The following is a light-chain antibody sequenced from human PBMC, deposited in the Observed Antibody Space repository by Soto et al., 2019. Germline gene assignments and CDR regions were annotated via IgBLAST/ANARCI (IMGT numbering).Light chain of an antibody. J-gene: IGKJ4*01. CDR1: QPITASS. CDR3: QEFGTSPFT. CDR2: GKS. V-gene: IGKV3-20*01. Sequence: EIVLTQSPGTLSLSPGERGTLSCRAGQPITASSIAWYQQRPGQAPRLLIFGKSTRASGTTDRFSGSGSGTDFTLTITSVEPEDVAGYYCQEFGTSPFTFGGWTRVEMK.